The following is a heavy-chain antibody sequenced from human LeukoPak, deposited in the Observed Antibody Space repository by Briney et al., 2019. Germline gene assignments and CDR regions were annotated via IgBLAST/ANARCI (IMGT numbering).Heavy chain of an antibody. D-gene: IGHD5-18*01. CDR3: AKDLMAGHLWLQGY. J-gene: IGHJ4*02. Sequence: GGSLRLSCTASGFTFSSYAMSWVRQAPGKGLEWVSAISGSGGSRYYADSVKGRFTISRDNSENTLYLQTNSLRAEDTAVYYCAKDLMAGHLWLQGYWGQGTLVTVSS. V-gene: IGHV3-23*01. CDR2: ISGSGGSR. CDR1: GFTFSSYA.